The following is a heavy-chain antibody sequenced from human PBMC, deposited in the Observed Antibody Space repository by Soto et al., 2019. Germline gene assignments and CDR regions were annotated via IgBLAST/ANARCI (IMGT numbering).Heavy chain of an antibody. CDR1: GDIFTNFD. Sequence: QVQLVQPGAEVRKPGASVKVSCKASGDIFTNFDFNWVRQATGQGLEWIGWMRANSGDTGHDQKFQGRVRMTRDTSMSTAYMDLSSLRAEDTAVYYCARYIYGQGFQAWGQGTLVFVSS. J-gene: IGHJ5*02. CDR3: ARYIYGQGFQA. D-gene: IGHD3-3*02. V-gene: IGHV1-8*01. CDR2: MRANSGDT.